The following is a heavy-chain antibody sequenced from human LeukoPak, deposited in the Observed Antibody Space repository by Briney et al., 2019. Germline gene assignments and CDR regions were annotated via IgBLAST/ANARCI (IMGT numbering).Heavy chain of an antibody. CDR1: GFTFSSYS. CDR3: AKDNPAAMVTYYFDY. J-gene: IGHJ4*02. D-gene: IGHD5-18*01. CDR2: ISSSSSYI. Sequence: GGSLRLSCAASGFTFSSYSMNWVRQAPGKGLEWVSSISSSSSYIYYADSVKGRFTISRDNAKNSLYLQMNSLRAEDTALYYCAKDNPAAMVTYYFDYWGQGTLVTVSS. V-gene: IGHV3-21*04.